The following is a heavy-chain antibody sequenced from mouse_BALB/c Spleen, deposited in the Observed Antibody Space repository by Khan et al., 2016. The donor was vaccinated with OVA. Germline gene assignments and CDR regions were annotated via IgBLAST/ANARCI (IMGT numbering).Heavy chain of an antibody. D-gene: IGHD1-1*01. Sequence: DLVKPGASVKLSCKASGYTFTSYWINWIKQRPGQGLEWIGRIAPGSGSTYYNEMFKGMATLTVDTSSSTAYIQLSSLSSEDSAVYFCARENYYGSTCYAMDYWGKGTSVTVSS. J-gene: IGHJ4*01. CDR1: GYTFTSYW. V-gene: IGHV1S41*01. CDR2: IAPGSGST. CDR3: ARENYYGSTCYAMDY.